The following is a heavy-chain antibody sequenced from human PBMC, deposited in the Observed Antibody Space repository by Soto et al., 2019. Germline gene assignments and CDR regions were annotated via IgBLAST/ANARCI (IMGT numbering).Heavy chain of an antibody. D-gene: IGHD3-16*01. V-gene: IGHV3-30*18. CDR2: ISYDGSNK. Sequence: GGSLRLSCAASGFTFSSYGMHWVRQAPGKGLEWVAVISYDGSNKYYADSVKGRFTISRDNSKNTLYLQMNSLRAEDTAVYYCAKKWGGRLTYYYYYGMDVWGQGTTVTVSS. CDR1: GFTFSSYG. J-gene: IGHJ6*02. CDR3: AKKWGGRLTYYYYYGMDV.